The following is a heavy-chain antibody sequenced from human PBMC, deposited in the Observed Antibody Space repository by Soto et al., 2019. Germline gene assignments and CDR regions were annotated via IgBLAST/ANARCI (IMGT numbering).Heavy chain of an antibody. J-gene: IGHJ6*02. CDR2: ISAYNGNT. CDR3: ARFYGSGSYYYYYGMDV. V-gene: IGHV1-18*01. D-gene: IGHD3-10*01. CDR1: GYTFTSYG. Sequence: QVQLVQSGAEVKKPGASVKVSCKASGYTFTSYGISWVRQAPGQGLEWMGWISAYNGNTNYAQKLQGRVTMTTDTSTSTAYMELRSLRSDDTAVYYCARFYGSGSYYYYYGMDVWGQGTTVTVSS.